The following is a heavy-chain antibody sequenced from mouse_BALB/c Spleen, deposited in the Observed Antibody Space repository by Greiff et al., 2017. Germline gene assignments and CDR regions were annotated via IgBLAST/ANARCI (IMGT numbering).Heavy chain of an antibody. D-gene: IGHD4-1*01. CDR3: ARDDLGRGGFDY. V-gene: IGHV3-6*02. CDR1: GYSITSGYY. Sequence: EVKLQESGPGLVKPSQSLSLTCSVTGYSITSGYYWNWIRQFPGNKLEWMGYISYDGSNNYNPSLKNRISITRDTSKNQFFLKLNSVTTEDTATYYCARDDLGRGGFDYWGQGTTLTVSS. CDR2: ISYDGSN. J-gene: IGHJ2*01.